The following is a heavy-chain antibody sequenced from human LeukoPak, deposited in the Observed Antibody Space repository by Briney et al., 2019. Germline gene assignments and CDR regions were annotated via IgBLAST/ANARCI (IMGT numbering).Heavy chain of an antibody. V-gene: IGHV3-11*01. CDR2: ISSSGSTI. CDR3: ARDSQRAYSSSWDYYGMDV. Sequence: GGSLRLSCAASGFTFSDYYMSWIRQAPGKGLEWVSYISSSGSTIYYADSVKGRFTISRDNAKNPLYLQMNSLRAEDTAVYYCARDSQRAYSSSWDYYGMDVWGQGTTVTVSS. D-gene: IGHD6-13*01. CDR1: GFTFSDYY. J-gene: IGHJ6*02.